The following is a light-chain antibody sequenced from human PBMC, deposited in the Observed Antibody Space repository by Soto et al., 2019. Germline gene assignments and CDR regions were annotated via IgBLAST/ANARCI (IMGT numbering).Light chain of an antibody. Sequence: DIQLTQSPSFLSASVGDRVTITCRASQGISSYLAWYQQKPGKAPKLLIYAASTLQSGVPSRFSGSGSGTEFTLTISRLQPEDFATYYCQQHNSFSITFGQGTRLEIK. V-gene: IGKV1-9*01. CDR3: QQHNSFSIT. CDR2: AAS. CDR1: QGISSY. J-gene: IGKJ5*01.